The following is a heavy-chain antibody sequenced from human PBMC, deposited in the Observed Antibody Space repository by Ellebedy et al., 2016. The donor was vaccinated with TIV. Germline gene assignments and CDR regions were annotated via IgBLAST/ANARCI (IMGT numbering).Heavy chain of an antibody. D-gene: IGHD2-15*01. CDR3: ARATYCSGGSCYFDY. Sequence: MPSETLSLTCTVSGGSISSGGYYRGWIRQHPGKGLEWIGYIYYSGSTYYNPSLKSRVTISVDTSNNQFSLKLNSVTAADTAVYYCARATYCSGGSCYFDYWGQGTLVTVSS. CDR2: IYYSGST. V-gene: IGHV4-31*03. CDR1: GGSISSGGYY. J-gene: IGHJ4*02.